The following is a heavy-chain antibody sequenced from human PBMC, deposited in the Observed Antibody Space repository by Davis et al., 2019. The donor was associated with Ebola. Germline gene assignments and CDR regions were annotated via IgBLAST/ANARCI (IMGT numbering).Heavy chain of an antibody. V-gene: IGHV3-53*01. CDR3: SRGRRSWGDYGDYYFDY. J-gene: IGHJ4*02. CDR1: GFTVSSNY. CDR2: IYSGGST. D-gene: IGHD4-17*01. Sequence: GESLKISCAASGFTVSSNYMSWVRQAPGKGLEWVSVIYSGGSTYYADSVKGRFTISRDNSKNTLYLQMNSLRAEDTAVYYCSRGRRSWGDYGDYYFDYWGQGTLGTVSS.